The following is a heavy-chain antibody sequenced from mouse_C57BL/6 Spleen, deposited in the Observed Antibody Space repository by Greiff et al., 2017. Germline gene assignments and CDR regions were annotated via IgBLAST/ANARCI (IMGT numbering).Heavy chain of an antibody. J-gene: IGHJ3*01. Sequence: VHLVESGAELVKPGASVKISCKASGYAFSSYWMNWVKQRPGKGLEWIGQIYPGDGDTNYNGKFKGKATLTADKSSSTAYMQLSSLTSEDSAVYFCARTSGYLAWFAYWGQGTLVTVSA. CDR3: ARTSGYLAWFAY. CDR1: GYAFSSYW. V-gene: IGHV1-80*01. CDR2: IYPGDGDT. D-gene: IGHD3-2*02.